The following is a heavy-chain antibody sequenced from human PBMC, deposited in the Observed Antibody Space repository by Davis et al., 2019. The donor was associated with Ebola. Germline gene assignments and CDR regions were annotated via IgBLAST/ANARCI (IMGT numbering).Heavy chain of an antibody. CDR2: GTSADT. CDR1: GFTFSSYP. D-gene: IGHD2/OR15-2a*01. Sequence: GESLKISCAASGFTFSSYPMHWVRQAAGKGLEWVSTYGTSADTYYEDSVKGRFTLSRDNSKNTLYLQMNGLRVEDTAIYYCAKDNRNIWSEVWGQGTMVTVSS. J-gene: IGHJ3*01. CDR3: AKDNRNIWSEV. V-gene: IGHV3-23*01.